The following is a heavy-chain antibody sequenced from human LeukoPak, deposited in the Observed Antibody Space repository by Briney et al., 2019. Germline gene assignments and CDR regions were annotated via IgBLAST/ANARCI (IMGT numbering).Heavy chain of an antibody. CDR1: GFTFSSYW. D-gene: IGHD3-3*01. CDR2: IKQDGSEK. V-gene: IGHV3-7*01. Sequence: GGSLRLSCAASGFTFSSYWMSWVRQAPGKGLEWVANIKQDGSEKYYVDSVKGRFTISRDNAKNSLYLQMNSLRAEDTAVYFCVTEFWYRFDYWGQGLLVTVSS. CDR3: VTEFWYRFDY. J-gene: IGHJ4*02.